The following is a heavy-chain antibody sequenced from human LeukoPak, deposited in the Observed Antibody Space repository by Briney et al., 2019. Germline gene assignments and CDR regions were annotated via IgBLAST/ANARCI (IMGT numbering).Heavy chain of an antibody. Sequence: PGGSLRLSCAASGFTFSSYSMNWVRQAPGKGLEWVSSISSSSSYIYYADSVKGRFTISRDNAKNSLYLQMNSLRAEDTVVYYCARGCSSTSCYKSRYNWFDPWGQGTLVTVSS. D-gene: IGHD2-2*02. CDR1: GFTFSSYS. J-gene: IGHJ5*02. V-gene: IGHV3-21*01. CDR2: ISSSSSYI. CDR3: ARGCSSTSCYKSRYNWFDP.